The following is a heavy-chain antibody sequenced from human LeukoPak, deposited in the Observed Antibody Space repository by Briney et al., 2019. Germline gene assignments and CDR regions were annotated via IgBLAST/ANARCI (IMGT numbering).Heavy chain of an antibody. CDR1: GYTFTGYY. CDR2: INPNSGGT. V-gene: IGHV1-2*02. D-gene: IGHD3-10*01. J-gene: IGHJ5*02. Sequence: ASVKVSCKASGYTFTGYYMHWVRQAPGQGLEWMGWINPNSGGTNYAQKFQGRVTMTRDTSISTAYMELSRLRSDDTAVYYCARDITMVRGVIGNWFDPWGQGTLVTGSS. CDR3: ARDITMVRGVIGNWFDP.